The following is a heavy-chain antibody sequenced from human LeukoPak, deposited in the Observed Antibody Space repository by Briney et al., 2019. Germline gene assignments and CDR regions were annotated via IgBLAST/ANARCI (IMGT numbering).Heavy chain of an antibody. CDR2: IYYSGST. D-gene: IGHD5-18*01. V-gene: IGHV4-31*03. CDR1: GGSISSGGYY. J-gene: IGHJ5*02. Sequence: SETLSLTCTVSGGSISSGGYYWSWIRQHPGKGLEWIGYIYYSGSTYYNPSLKSRVTISVDTSKNQFSLKLSSVTAADTAVYYRARATGGYSYGSWFDPWGQGTLVTVSS. CDR3: ARATGGYSYGSWFDP.